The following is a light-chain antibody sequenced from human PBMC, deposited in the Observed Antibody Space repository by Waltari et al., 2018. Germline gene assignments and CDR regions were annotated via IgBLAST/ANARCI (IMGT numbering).Light chain of an antibody. J-gene: IGKJ5*01. CDR3: QRHGFWPVT. CDR2: DVS. V-gene: IGKV3-11*01. CDR1: QSVTTA. Sequence: EIVLTQSPATLSLSPGERVTLSGRASQSVTTALAWYQKKPGQAPRLLCYDVSNRATGIPARFSGSGSGTDFTLTISGLEPADLAVYYCQRHGFWPVTVGQGTRLEI.